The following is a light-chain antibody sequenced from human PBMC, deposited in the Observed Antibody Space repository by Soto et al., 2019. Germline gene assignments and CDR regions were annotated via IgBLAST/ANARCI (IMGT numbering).Light chain of an antibody. J-gene: IGKJ2*01. V-gene: IGKV1-39*01. CDR3: QQSYSTPHT. CDR1: QSISYY. Sequence: DLQMTQSPSSLSASVGDRVTITCRASQSISYYLNWFQQKPGKAPNLLIYAASTLQSGVPSRFSGSGSGTDFTLTISSLEPEDFATYYCQQSYSTPHTFGQGTKLEIK. CDR2: AAS.